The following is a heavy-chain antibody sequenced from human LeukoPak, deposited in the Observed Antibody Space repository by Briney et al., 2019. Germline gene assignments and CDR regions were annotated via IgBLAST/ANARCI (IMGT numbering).Heavy chain of an antibody. CDR2: VNHSGST. CDR3: ARAFRGWLDP. D-gene: IGHD3-16*01. CDR1: GVSFSGYY. V-gene: IGHV4-34*01. Sequence: PSVTLSLTCSVYGVSFSGYYWSWIRQPPGKGLEWIGEVNHSGSTNYNPSLKSRVTISVDTSKNQLSLMVKSATAADTAVYYCARAFRGWLDPWGQGTLVTVSS. J-gene: IGHJ5*02.